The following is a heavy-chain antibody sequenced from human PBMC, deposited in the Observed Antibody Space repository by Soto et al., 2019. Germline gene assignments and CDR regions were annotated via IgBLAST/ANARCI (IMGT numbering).Heavy chain of an antibody. J-gene: IGHJ4*02. CDR1: GFTFSDYY. V-gene: IGHV3-11*01. CDR3: ARDVPDSGYDILVPKEDDY. CDR2: TSSSGSTK. D-gene: IGHD5-12*01. Sequence: GGSLRLSCAASGFTFSDYYMTWIRQAPGKGLEWVSYTSSSGSTKSYADSVKGRFTVSRDNAKNSLYLQMNSLRAEDPAVYYCARDVPDSGYDILVPKEDDYWGQGTLVTVSS.